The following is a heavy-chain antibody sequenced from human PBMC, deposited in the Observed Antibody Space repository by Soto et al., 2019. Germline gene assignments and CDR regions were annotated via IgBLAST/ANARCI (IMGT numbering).Heavy chain of an antibody. CDR2: IIPIFGTA. CDR1: GGTFSSYA. CDR3: ARDHFGIAAAGPPFDY. Sequence: SVKVSCKASGGTFSSYAISWVRQAPGQGLEWMGGIIPIFGTANYAQKFQGRVTITADKSTSTAYMELSSLRSEDTAVYYCARDHFGIAAAGPPFDYWGQGTLVTVSS. D-gene: IGHD6-13*01. V-gene: IGHV1-69*06. J-gene: IGHJ4*02.